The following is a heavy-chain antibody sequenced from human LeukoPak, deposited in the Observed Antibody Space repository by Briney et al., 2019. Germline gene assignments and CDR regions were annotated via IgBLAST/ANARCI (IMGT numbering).Heavy chain of an antibody. CDR3: ASPYPHWGYWAAMDV. D-gene: IGHD3-16*01. Sequence: GGSLRLSCAASGFTFSSYAMHWVRQAPGKGLEWVAVISYDGSNKYYADSVKGRFTISRDNSKNTLYLQMNSLRAEDTAVYYCASPYPHWGYWAAMDVWGQGTTVTVSS. J-gene: IGHJ6*02. CDR2: ISYDGSNK. CDR1: GFTFSSYA. V-gene: IGHV3-30*14.